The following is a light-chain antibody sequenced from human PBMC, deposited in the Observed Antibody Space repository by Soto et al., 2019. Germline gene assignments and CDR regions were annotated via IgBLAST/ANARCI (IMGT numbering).Light chain of an antibody. CDR1: QSVSSY. CDR2: DAS. CDR3: QQRSNWPPIP. Sequence: EVGLNQSPAAVSLSKGERATPSCRASQSVSSYLAWYQQKPGQAPRLLIYDASNRATGIPARFSGSGSGTDFTLTISSLEPEDFAVYYCQQRSNWPPIPFCQGTLLAIK. V-gene: IGKV3-11*01. J-gene: IGKJ5*01.